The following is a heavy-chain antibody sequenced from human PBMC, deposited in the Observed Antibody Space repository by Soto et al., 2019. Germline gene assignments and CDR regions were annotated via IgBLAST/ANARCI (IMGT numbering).Heavy chain of an antibody. CDR2: INPNSGGT. J-gene: IGHJ4*02. D-gene: IGHD2-21*02. V-gene: IGHV1-2*02. CDR1: GYTFTGYY. CDR3: AREVADCGGDCYSMDYFDY. Sequence: QVQLVQSGAEVKKPGASVKVSCKASGYTFTGYYMHWVRQAPGQGLEWMGWINPNSGGTNYAQKFQGRVTMTRDTSISTAYMGVSRLRSDDTAVYYCAREVADCGGDCYSMDYFDYWGQGTLVAVSS.